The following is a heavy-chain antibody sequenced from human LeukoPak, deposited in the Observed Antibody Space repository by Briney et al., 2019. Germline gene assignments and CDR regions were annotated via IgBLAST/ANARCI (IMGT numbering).Heavy chain of an antibody. CDR1: GFSFSGHW. J-gene: IGHJ4*02. Sequence: GGSLRLSCTASGFSFSGHWMHWARQLPGKGLVWVSRISPTRSTTSYADSVKGRFTVSRDNAKNTLYLQVNNLRAEDTAVYYCARGPNSNWSGLDFWGQGTLLTVSS. CDR3: ARGPNSNWSGLDF. V-gene: IGHV3-74*01. CDR2: ISPTRSTT. D-gene: IGHD6-6*01.